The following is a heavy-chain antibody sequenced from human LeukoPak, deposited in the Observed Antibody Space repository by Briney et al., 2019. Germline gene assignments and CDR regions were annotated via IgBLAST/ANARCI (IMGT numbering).Heavy chain of an antibody. CDR1: GGTFSSYA. CDR2: IIPIFGSA. CDR3: ARDLGRGYSYGGNYYYYGMDV. V-gene: IGHV1-69*13. J-gene: IGHJ6*02. Sequence: GASVKVSCKASGGTFSSYAISWVRQAPGQGLEWMGGIIPIFGSANYAQKFQGRVTITADESTSTAYMELSSLRSEDTAVYYCARDLGRGYSYGGNYYYYGMDVWGQGTTVTVSS. D-gene: IGHD5-18*01.